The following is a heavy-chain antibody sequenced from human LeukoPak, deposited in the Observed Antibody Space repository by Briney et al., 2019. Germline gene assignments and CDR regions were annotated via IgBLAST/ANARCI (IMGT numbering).Heavy chain of an antibody. CDR2: IIPIFDIT. Sequence: SVMVSCKASGGTFSSYAISWVRQAPGQGLEWMGRIIPIFDITNYAQKLQGRVTITADKSTSTAYMELSSLTSEDTAVYYCAREGGSYHGSQFDYWGQGTLVTVSS. CDR1: GGTFSSYA. V-gene: IGHV1-69*04. J-gene: IGHJ4*02. CDR3: AREGGSYHGSQFDY. D-gene: IGHD1-26*01.